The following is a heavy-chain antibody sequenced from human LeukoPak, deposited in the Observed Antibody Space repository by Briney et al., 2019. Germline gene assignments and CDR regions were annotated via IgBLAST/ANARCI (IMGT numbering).Heavy chain of an antibody. V-gene: IGHV3-48*03. CDR2: ISGSASTK. Sequence: PGGSLRLSCEASGFTFSSYELNWVRQAPGKGLEWVSYISGSASTKYYADSVKGRFTISRDNAKNSLSLQMNSLRAEDTAVYYCARLDLSTGYAFDIWGHGTMVTVSS. CDR1: GFTFSSYE. J-gene: IGHJ3*02. CDR3: ARLDLSTGYAFDI. D-gene: IGHD3/OR15-3a*01.